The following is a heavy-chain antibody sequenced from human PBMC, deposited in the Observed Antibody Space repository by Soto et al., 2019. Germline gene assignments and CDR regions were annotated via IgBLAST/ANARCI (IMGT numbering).Heavy chain of an antibody. D-gene: IGHD3-22*01. J-gene: IGHJ3*02. CDR1: GGTFSSYA. CDR3: ARDYDSSGYYVGAFDI. V-gene: IGHV1-69*13. CDR2: IIPIFGTA. Sequence: SLKVSCKASGGTFSSYAISWVRQAPGQGLEWMGGIIPIFGTANYAQKFQGRVTITADESTSTAYMELSSLRSEDTAVYYCARDYDSSGYYVGAFDIWGQGTMVTVSS.